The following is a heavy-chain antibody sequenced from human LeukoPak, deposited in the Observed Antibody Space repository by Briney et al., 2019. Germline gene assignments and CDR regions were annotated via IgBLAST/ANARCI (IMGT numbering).Heavy chain of an antibody. Sequence: PGGSLRLSCAASGYTFSRYAMSWVRKAPGKGLEWVSAISGCGGSTYYADSVKGRFTISRDNSKNTLYLQMNSLRAEDTAVYYCAKAERVVPAAPTDYWGQGTLVTVSS. CDR3: AKAERVVPAAPTDY. J-gene: IGHJ4*02. D-gene: IGHD2-2*01. CDR1: GYTFSRYA. V-gene: IGHV3-23*01. CDR2: ISGCGGST.